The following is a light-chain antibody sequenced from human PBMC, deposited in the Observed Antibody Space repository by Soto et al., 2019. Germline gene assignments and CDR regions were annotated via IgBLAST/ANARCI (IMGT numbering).Light chain of an antibody. CDR2: EVS. J-gene: IGLJ1*01. CDR3: SSYTSSGTDV. CDR1: SSDVGSYDY. Sequence: QSALTQPASVSGSPGQSITISCTGTSSDVGSYDYVSWYQQHPGKAPKLMIYEVSNRPSGVSNRFSGSKSGNTASLTISGLQAEDEADYYCSSYTSSGTDVFGPGTKLTVL. V-gene: IGLV2-14*01.